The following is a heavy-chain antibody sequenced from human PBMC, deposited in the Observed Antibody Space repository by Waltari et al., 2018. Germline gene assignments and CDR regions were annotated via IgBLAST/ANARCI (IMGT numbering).Heavy chain of an antibody. CDR1: GASIRSSNY. CDR3: ARELGN. CDR2: IYTSGRT. Sequence: QVQLQESGPGLVKPSQTLSLTCAVSGASIRSSNYWTGIRQPAGKGREWIGLIYTSGRTNYNPTLKSRVTISVDASKNQFSLKLSSVTAADTAVYYCARELGNWGQGTLVTVSA. J-gene: IGHJ4*02. V-gene: IGHV4-61*02.